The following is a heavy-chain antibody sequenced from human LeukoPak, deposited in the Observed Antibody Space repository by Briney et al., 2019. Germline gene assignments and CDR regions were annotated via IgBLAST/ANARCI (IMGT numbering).Heavy chain of an antibody. CDR1: GFTFSSYA. V-gene: IGHV3-23*01. D-gene: IGHD1-26*01. CDR3: ARGYGSYADY. Sequence: PGGSLRLSCAASGFTFSSYAMSWVRQAPGKGLEWVSTITASGSSTYYADSVKGRFTISRDNAENTLYLQMNSLRAEDTAVYYCARGYGSYADYWGQGTLVTVSS. J-gene: IGHJ4*02. CDR2: ITASGSST.